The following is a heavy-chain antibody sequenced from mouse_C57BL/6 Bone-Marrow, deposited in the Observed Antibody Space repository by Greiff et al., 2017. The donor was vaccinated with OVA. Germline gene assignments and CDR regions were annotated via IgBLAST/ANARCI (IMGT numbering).Heavy chain of an antibody. V-gene: IGHV1-81*01. CDR1: GYTFTSYG. CDR2: IYPRSGNT. Sequence: QVQLQQSGAELARPGASVNLSCKASGYTFTSYGISWVKQRTGQGLEWIGEIYPRSGNTYYNEKFKGKATLTADKSSSTAYMELRSLTSEDSAVYFCARRILRYPYYAMDYWGQGTSVTVSS. CDR3: ARRILRYPYYAMDY. J-gene: IGHJ4*01. D-gene: IGHD1-1*01.